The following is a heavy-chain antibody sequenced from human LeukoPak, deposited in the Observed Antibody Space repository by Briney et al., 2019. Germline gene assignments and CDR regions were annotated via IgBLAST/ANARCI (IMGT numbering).Heavy chain of an antibody. CDR3: ARDPAGHGRYFDY. Sequence: SETLSLICTVSGGSINGYFCTWLRQSAGAGLECIGRIHTSGTTYYNPSFKSRVSMSVDTSNNKFSLRLNSVSAADTAVYYCARDPAGHGRYFDYWGQGALVTVSS. V-gene: IGHV4-4*07. D-gene: IGHD1-14*01. J-gene: IGHJ4*02. CDR1: GGSINGYF. CDR2: IHTSGTT.